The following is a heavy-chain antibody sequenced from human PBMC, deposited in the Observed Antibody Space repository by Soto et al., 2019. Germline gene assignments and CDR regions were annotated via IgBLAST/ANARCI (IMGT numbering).Heavy chain of an antibody. CDR1: GYTFTSYG. J-gene: IGHJ4*02. D-gene: IGHD3-22*01. V-gene: IGHV1-18*01. CDR2: ISAYNGNT. CDR3: AGVKWYYYDSSGSDY. Sequence: QVQLVQSGAEVKKPGASVKVSCKASGYTFTSYGISWVRQAPGQGLEWMGWISAYNGNTNYAQKLQGRVTMTTGTSTSTAYMELRSLRSDDTAVYYCAGVKWYYYDSSGSDYWGQGTLVTVSS.